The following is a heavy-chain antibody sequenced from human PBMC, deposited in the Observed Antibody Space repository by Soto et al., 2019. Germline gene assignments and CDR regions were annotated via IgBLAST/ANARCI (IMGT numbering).Heavy chain of an antibody. D-gene: IGHD3-9*01. CDR2: IYSSGST. J-gene: IGHJ4*02. CDR3: ARDLSSRLRYFACFDY. CDR1: GGSISNYY. V-gene: IGHV4-59*01. Sequence: SETLSLTCTVSGGSISNYYWSWIRQPPGKGLEWIGYIYSSGSTHYNPSLQSRVTISADTSKNQVSLKVNSVTAADTAMYYCARDLSSRLRYFACFDYWGQGTLVTVSS.